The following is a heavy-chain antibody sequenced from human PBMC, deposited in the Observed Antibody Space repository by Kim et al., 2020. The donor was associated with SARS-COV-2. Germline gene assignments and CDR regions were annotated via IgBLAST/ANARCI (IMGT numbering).Heavy chain of an antibody. Sequence: GGSLRLSCAASAFTFSRHSMSWVRQPPGKGLEWVAAISGRGDIAYYSDSVRGRFTISRDNSKNILFLQMQSLRADDTAVYFCARVPFPYESRGPFDYWGEGTLLTVSS. CDR1: AFTFSRHS. D-gene: IGHD3-22*01. J-gene: IGHJ4*02. CDR3: ARVPFPYESRGPFDY. CDR2: ISGRGDIA. V-gene: IGHV3-23*01.